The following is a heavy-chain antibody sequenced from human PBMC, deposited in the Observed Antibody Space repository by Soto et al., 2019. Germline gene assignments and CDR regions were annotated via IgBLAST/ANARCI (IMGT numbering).Heavy chain of an antibody. CDR1: GFALSGYA. Sequence: GGSLRLSCAASGFALSGYAMGWVRQAPGKGLEYVSGISSNGVGTYYANSVQGRFTISRDNSKNTVYLQMGSLRPEDMAVYYCARRARPDFYYMDVWGKGTTVTVSS. D-gene: IGHD6-6*01. CDR3: ARRARPDFYYMDV. J-gene: IGHJ6*03. V-gene: IGHV3-64*01. CDR2: ISSNGVGT.